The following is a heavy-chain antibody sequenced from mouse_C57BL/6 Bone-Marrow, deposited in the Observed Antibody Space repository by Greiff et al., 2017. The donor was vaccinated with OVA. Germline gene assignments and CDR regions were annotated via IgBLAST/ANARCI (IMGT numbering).Heavy chain of an antibody. CDR1: GYTFTDYY. CDR2: INPNNGGT. D-gene: IGHD2-1*01. CDR3: ARNYGNPYFDY. V-gene: IGHV1-26*01. J-gene: IGHJ2*01. Sequence: VQLQQSGPELVKPGASVKISCKASGYTFTDYYMNWVKQSHGKSLEWIGDINPNNGGTSYNQKFKGKATLTVDKSSSTAYMALRSLTSEDSAVYYCARNYGNPYFDYWGQGTTLTVSS.